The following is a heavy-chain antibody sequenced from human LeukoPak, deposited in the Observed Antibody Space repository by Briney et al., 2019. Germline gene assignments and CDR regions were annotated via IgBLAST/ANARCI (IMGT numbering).Heavy chain of an antibody. CDR1: GITVSNNY. J-gene: IGHJ4*02. V-gene: IGHV3-53*04. CDR3: ARKEY. Sequence: PGGSLRLSCAASGITVSNNYMIWVRQAPGKGLEWVSVIYSGGSTYYADSVKGRFTIFRHNSMNTLYLQMNSLRPEDTAVYYCARKEYWGQGTLVTVSS. CDR2: IYSGGST.